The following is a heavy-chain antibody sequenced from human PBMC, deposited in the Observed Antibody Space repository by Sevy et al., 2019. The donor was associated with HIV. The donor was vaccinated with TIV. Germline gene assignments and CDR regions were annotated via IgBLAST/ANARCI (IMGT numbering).Heavy chain of an antibody. CDR1: GFTFSSYA. CDR2: ISYDGSNK. J-gene: IGHJ4*02. CDR3: ARGPFIAAAGTVYFDY. D-gene: IGHD6-13*01. Sequence: GGSLRLSCAASGFTFSSYAMHWVRQAPGKGLELVAVISYDGSNKYYADSVKGRFTISRDNSKNTLYLQMNSLRAEDTAEYYCARGPFIAAAGTVYFDYWGQGTLVTVSS. V-gene: IGHV3-30-3*01.